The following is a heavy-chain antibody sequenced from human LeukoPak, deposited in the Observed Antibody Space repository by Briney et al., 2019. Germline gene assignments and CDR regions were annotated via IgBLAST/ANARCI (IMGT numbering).Heavy chain of an antibody. V-gene: IGHV3-48*04. D-gene: IGHD3-9*01. J-gene: IGHJ6*03. Sequence: PGGSLRLSCAASGFIFSRDSMNWVRQAPGKGLEWVSYISSSGSTIYYADSVKGRFTISRDNAKNSLYLQMNSLRAEDTAVYYCAKVDSTDPFYYYYYMDVWGKGTTVTVSS. CDR2: ISSSGSTI. CDR3: AKVDSTDPFYYYYYMDV. CDR1: GFIFSRDS.